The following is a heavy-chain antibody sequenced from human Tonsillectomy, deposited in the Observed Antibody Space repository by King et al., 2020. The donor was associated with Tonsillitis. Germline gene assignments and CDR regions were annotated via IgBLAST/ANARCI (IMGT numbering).Heavy chain of an antibody. CDR1: GGSISSYF. Sequence: MQLQESGPGLVKPSETLSLTCTVSGGSISSYFWSWIRQPPGKGLVWIGYISYSGSTNYNPSLKSRVTISVDTSKNQFSLKLSSVTAADTAVYYCARARGDYVYYYCMDVWGQGTTVTVSS. V-gene: IGHV4-59*01. D-gene: IGHD4-17*01. J-gene: IGHJ6*02. CDR3: ARARGDYVYYYCMDV. CDR2: ISYSGST.